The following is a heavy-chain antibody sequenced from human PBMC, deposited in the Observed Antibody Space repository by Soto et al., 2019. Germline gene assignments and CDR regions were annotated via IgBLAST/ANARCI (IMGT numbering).Heavy chain of an antibody. CDR3: ARDLPRGETADSSGYYYYYYGMDV. Sequence: GGSLRLSCAASGFTFSSYSMNWVRQAPGKGLEWVSSISSSSSYIYYADSVKGRFTISRDNAKNSLYLQMNSLRAEDTAVYYCARDLPRGETADSSGYYYYYYGMDVWGQGTTVTVSS. J-gene: IGHJ6*02. CDR2: ISSSSSYI. V-gene: IGHV3-21*01. D-gene: IGHD3-22*01. CDR1: GFTFSSYS.